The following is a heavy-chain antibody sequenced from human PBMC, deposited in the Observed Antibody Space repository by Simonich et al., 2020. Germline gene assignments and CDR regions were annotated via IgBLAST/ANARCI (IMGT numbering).Heavy chain of an antibody. CDR3: ARASRGTWWYYYFDY. CDR1: GYTFTSYG. J-gene: IGHJ4*02. V-gene: IGHV1-18*01. CDR2: ISAYKGNT. D-gene: IGHD2-15*01. Sequence: QVQLVQSGAEVKKPGASVKVSCKASGYTFTSYGISWVRQAPGHGLEWMGWISAYKGNTNHARKLKGRVPMTPAKSTSTAYRELRSLRSDDTAVYYWARASRGTWWYYYFDYWGQGTLVTVSS.